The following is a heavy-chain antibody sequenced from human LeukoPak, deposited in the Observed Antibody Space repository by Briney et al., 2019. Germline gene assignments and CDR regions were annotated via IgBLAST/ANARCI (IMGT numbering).Heavy chain of an antibody. CDR3: ARGALVDCSSTSCYILDY. D-gene: IGHD2-2*02. V-gene: IGHV4-61*02. CDR2: IYTSGST. Sequence: SETLSLTCTVSGGSISSGSYYWSWIRQPPGKGLEWIGRIYTSGSTNYNPSLKSRVTMSVGTSKNQFSLKLSSVTAADTAVYYCARGALVDCSSTSCYILDYWGQGTLVTVSS. CDR1: GGSISSGSYY. J-gene: IGHJ4*02.